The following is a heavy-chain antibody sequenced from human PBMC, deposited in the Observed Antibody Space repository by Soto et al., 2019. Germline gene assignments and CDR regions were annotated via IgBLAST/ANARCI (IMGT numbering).Heavy chain of an antibody. CDR3: ATSLWFGTQVEL. CDR1: GGYFNDNY. J-gene: IGHJ5*02. V-gene: IGHV4-34*01. Sequence: QVQLQQWGAGLLKPSETLSLSCAVYGGYFNDNYYTWFRQPPGKGLEWIGEISRSGTTKYIPSLKRRASISFDTSKTQVSLKVTSVTAADTAVYYFATSLWFGTQVELWGQGALVTVSS. D-gene: IGHD3-10*01. CDR2: ISRSGTT.